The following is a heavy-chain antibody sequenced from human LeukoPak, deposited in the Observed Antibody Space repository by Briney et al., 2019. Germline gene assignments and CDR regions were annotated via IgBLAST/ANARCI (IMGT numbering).Heavy chain of an antibody. CDR1: GGSITSGGYS. V-gene: IGHV4-30-2*01. CDR3: ARGKYQLLFNL. Sequence: PSETLSLTCAVSGGSITSGGYSWSWIRQPPGKGLEWIGYIYHSGSTYYNPSLKSRVTISVDRSKNQFSLKLSSVTAADTAVYYCARGKYQLLFNLWGQGTLVTVSS. CDR2: IYHSGST. D-gene: IGHD2-2*01. J-gene: IGHJ4*02.